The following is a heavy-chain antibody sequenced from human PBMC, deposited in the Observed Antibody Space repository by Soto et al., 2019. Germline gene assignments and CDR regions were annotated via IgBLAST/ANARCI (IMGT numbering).Heavy chain of an antibody. CDR1: GFIFRSFW. CDR2: INQDGTER. J-gene: IGHJ4*02. D-gene: IGHD3-10*01. CDR3: VPSPLARGVSFVTD. V-gene: IGHV3-7*02. Sequence: EVQVVESGGGLVQPGESLRLSCAASGFIFRSFWMSWVRQSPGKGLEWVANINQDGTERYYVDSVKGRFTISRDNAKNSCYLQMNSLRVEDPAVYYFVPSPLARGVSFVTDLGQGSVVTVSA.